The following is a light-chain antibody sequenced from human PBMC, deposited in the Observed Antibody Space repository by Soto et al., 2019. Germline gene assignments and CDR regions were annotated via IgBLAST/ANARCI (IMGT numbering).Light chain of an antibody. CDR3: ETWDSSLSAYA. V-gene: IGLV1-51*02. Sequence: QSVLTQPPSVSAAPGQKVTISCSGGSSNIGNNYVSWYQQLPGTAPKLLIYENNKRPSGIPDRFSGSKSGTSATLGITGLQTGDEADYYCETWDSSLSAYACAIGTKSPS. J-gene: IGLJ1*01. CDR2: ENN. CDR1: SSNIGNNY.